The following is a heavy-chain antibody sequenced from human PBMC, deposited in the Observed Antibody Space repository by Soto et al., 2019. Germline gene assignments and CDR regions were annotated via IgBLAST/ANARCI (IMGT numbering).Heavy chain of an antibody. CDR1: GFTFDDYA. Sequence: EAQLVESGGDLVQPGTSLRLSCAASGFTFDDYAMSWVRQVPGKGLEWVSGINWNSGTKGYADSVKGRFTISRDNAKNSLYLPMRRLIADDTALYYCTKDRVALIRGWFDTWGQGIQVTVAA. CDR3: TKDRVALIRGWFDT. J-gene: IGHJ5*02. CDR2: INWNSGTK. V-gene: IGHV3-9*01. D-gene: IGHD2-21*01.